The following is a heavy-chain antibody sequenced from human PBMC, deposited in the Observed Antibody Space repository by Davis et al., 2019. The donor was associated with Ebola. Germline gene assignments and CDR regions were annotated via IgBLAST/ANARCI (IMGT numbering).Heavy chain of an antibody. CDR1: GFTFSGSA. J-gene: IGHJ6*04. CDR2: IRSKANSYAT. V-gene: IGHV3-73*01. CDR3: AREPTGNYYYFYGMDV. Sequence: GGSLRLSCAASGFTFSGSAMHWVRQASGKGLEWVGRIRSKANSYATAYAASVKGRFTISRDNSKNTLYLRMNSLRVEDTAVYFCAREPTGNYYYFYGMDVWGKGTTVSVSS. D-gene: IGHD4-11*01.